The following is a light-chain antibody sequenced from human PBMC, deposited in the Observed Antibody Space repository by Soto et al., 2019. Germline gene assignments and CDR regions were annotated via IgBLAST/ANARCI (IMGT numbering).Light chain of an antibody. J-gene: IGLJ1*01. CDR2: DVS. V-gene: IGLV2-8*01. CDR3: SSYAGSNNYV. CDR1: NSDVGGYNY. Sequence: QSALTQPPSASXSPGQSVTIXCTGTNSDVGGYNYVSWHQQHPGKAPKLIIYDVSERPSGVPDRFSGSKSGNTASLTVSGLQAEDEADYYCSSYAGSNNYVFGTGTKLTVL.